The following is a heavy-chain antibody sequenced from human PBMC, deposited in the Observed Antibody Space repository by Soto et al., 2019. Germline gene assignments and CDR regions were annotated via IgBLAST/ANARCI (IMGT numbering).Heavy chain of an antibody. CDR2: ISGSGGST. CDR1: GFTFSSYA. D-gene: IGHD1-26*01. V-gene: IGHV3-23*01. CDR3: AKSRIVGAPDHYYYGMDV. Sequence: GGSLRLSCAASGFTFSSYAMSWVRQAPGKGLEWVSAISGSGGSTYYADSVKGRFTISRDNSKNTLYLQMNSLRAEDTAVYYCAKSRIVGAPDHYYYGMDVWGQGTTVTVSS. J-gene: IGHJ6*02.